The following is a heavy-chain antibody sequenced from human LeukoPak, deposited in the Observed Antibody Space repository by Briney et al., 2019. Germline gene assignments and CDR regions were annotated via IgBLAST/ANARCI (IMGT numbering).Heavy chain of an antibody. D-gene: IGHD2-2*01. Sequence: ASVKVSCKASGYTFTGYYMHWVRQAPGQGLEWMGWINPNSGGTNYAQKFQGRVTMTRDTSISTAYMELCRLRSDDTAVYYCARDLSPQSVPAAMPGDYWGQGTLVTVSS. V-gene: IGHV1-2*02. CDR1: GYTFTGYY. J-gene: IGHJ4*02. CDR3: ARDLSPQSVPAAMPGDY. CDR2: INPNSGGT.